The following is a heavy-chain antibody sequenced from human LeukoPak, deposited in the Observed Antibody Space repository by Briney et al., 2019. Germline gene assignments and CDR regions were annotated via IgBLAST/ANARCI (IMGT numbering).Heavy chain of an antibody. CDR1: GFTFSSYA. CDR2: IESDGGRT. CDR3: ARVGHCSSTACFIDY. J-gene: IGHJ4*02. Sequence: GGSLRLSCEVDGFTFSSYAMNWVRQAPGKGLVWVSRIESDGGRTDYADSLKGRFTISRDNAKNTLYLEMNSLRAEDTAVYYCARVGHCSSTACFIDYWGQGTLVTVSS. D-gene: IGHD2-2*01. V-gene: IGHV3-74*01.